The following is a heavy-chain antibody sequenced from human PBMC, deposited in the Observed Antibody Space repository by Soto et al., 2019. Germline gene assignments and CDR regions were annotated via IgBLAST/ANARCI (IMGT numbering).Heavy chain of an antibody. Sequence: QVQLQESGPGLVKPSQTLSLTCTVSGGSINSGDYYWNWIRQPPGKGLEWIGYIYYSGSTYYTPSLKTRVTISVDTSKIQFSLKLSSVTAADTAVYYCARGMVIVAPGAFDVWGQGTMVTVSS. V-gene: IGHV4-30-4*01. CDR3: ARGMVIVAPGAFDV. CDR1: GGSINSGDYY. D-gene: IGHD2-21*01. J-gene: IGHJ3*01. CDR2: IYYSGST.